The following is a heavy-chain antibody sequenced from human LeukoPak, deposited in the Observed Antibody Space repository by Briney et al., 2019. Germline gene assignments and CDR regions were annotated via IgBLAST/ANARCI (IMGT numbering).Heavy chain of an antibody. CDR2: ISGSGGST. CDR1: GFTFSRYW. J-gene: IGHJ4*02. CDR3: AKDHGDYPDY. Sequence: GGSLRLSCAASGFTFSRYWMSWVRQAPGKGLEWVSAISGSGGSTYYADSVKGRFTISRDNSKNTLYLQMNSLRAEDTAVYYCAKDHGDYPDYWGQGTLVTVSS. V-gene: IGHV3-23*01. D-gene: IGHD4-17*01.